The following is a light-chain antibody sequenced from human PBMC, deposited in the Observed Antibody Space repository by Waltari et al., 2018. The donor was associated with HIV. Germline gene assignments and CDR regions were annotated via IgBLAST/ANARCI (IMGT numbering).Light chain of an antibody. Sequence: QSALTQPASVSGSPGQSITISCTGTSSAVGNYNLVSWYQQYPGKAPKPMIYEAVKRPSGVSYRISASKSGNTASLTISGLQAEDEADYYCCSYGGSSTWVFGGGTKLTVL. CDR2: EAV. CDR1: SSAVGNYNL. J-gene: IGLJ3*02. CDR3: CSYGGSSTWV. V-gene: IGLV2-23*01.